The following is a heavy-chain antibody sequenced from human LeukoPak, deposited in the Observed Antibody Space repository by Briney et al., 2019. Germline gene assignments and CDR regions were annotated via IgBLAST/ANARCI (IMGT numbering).Heavy chain of an antibody. V-gene: IGHV3-9*01. J-gene: IGHJ4*02. CDR2: ISWNSGSI. CDR3: AKDLSGYYGSGSYQS. CDR1: GFTFDDYA. D-gene: IGHD3-10*01. Sequence: GGSLRLSCAASGFTFDDYAMHWVRQAPGKGLEWVSGISWNSGSIGYADSVKGRFTISRDNAKNSLYLQMNSLRAEDTALYYCAKDLSGYYGSGSYQSWGQGTLVTVSS.